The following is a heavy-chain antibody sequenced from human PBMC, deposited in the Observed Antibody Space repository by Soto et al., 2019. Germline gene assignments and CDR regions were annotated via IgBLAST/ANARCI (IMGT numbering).Heavy chain of an antibody. J-gene: IGHJ5*02. Sequence: SAMVSCQASRGTFISYAISWVRQAPGQGLEWMGGIMPIFGTANYAQKFQGRVTITADESTSTDYMELSSLRSEDTAVYYCARGKDYIWFDPWGQGTRVTVSS. D-gene: IGHD2-2*02. CDR3: ARGKDYIWFDP. V-gene: IGHV1-69*13. CDR1: RGTFISYA. CDR2: IMPIFGTA.